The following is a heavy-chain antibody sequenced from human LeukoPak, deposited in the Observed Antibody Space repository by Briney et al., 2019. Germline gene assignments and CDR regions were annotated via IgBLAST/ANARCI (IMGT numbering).Heavy chain of an antibody. V-gene: IGHV1-18*01. D-gene: IGHD4-23*01. CDR2: ISAYNGNT. CDR3: ARGNDYGGNSESIWFDP. CDR1: GYTFTSYG. Sequence: ASVKVSCKASGYTFTSYGISWVRQTPGQGLEWMGWISAYNGNTNYAQKLQGRVTMTTDTSTSTAYMELRSLRSDDTAVYYCARGNDYGGNSESIWFDPWGQGTLVTVSS. J-gene: IGHJ5*02.